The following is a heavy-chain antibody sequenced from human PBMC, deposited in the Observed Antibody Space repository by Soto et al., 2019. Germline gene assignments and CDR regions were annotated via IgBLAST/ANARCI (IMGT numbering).Heavy chain of an antibody. CDR2: INPSGGST. J-gene: IGHJ4*02. CDR1: GYTFTSYY. Sequence: ASVKVSCKASGYTFTSYYMHWVRQAPGQGLEWMGIINPSGGSTSYAQKFQGRVTMTRDTSTSTVYMELSSLRSEDTAVYYCARDRSAVITLYYFDYWGQGTLVTVSS. V-gene: IGHV1-46*03. CDR3: ARDRSAVITLYYFDY. D-gene: IGHD3-22*01.